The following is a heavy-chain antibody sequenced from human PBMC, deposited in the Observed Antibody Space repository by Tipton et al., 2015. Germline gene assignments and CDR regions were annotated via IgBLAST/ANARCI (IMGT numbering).Heavy chain of an antibody. V-gene: IGHV1-18*01. Sequence: QVQLGQSGGEVKKPGASVKVACKGTGYTFISHGIHWVRQAPGQGLEWMGWISASTGYRDSVDKAQDRVLMTIDTSTTTAYLEVGDLRSDDTAVYYCSRGDDAWSGYPDRDPMDVWGQGTTVIVSS. CDR2: ISASTGYR. CDR3: SRGDDAWSGYPDRDPMDV. D-gene: IGHD3-3*01. J-gene: IGHJ6*02. CDR1: GYTFISHG.